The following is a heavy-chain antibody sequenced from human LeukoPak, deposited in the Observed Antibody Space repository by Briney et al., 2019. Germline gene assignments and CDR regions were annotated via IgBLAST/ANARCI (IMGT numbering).Heavy chain of an antibody. D-gene: IGHD4-17*01. CDR3: ARSYGDYPTYGDYFDY. Sequence: GGSLRLSCAASGFTFSSYEMNWVRQAPGKGLEWVSYISSSGSTIYYADSVKGRFTISRDNAKNSLYLQMNSLRAEDTAVYYCARSYGDYPTYGDYFDYWGQGTLVTVSS. J-gene: IGHJ4*02. V-gene: IGHV3-48*03. CDR2: ISSSGSTI. CDR1: GFTFSSYE.